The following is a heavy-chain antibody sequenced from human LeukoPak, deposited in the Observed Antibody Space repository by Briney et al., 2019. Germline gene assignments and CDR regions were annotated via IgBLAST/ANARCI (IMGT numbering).Heavy chain of an antibody. CDR1: GFTVSSNY. CDR2: IYSGGST. V-gene: IGHV3-53*01. J-gene: IGHJ3*02. Sequence: PGGSLRLSCAASGFTVSSNYMSWVRQAPGKGLEWVSVIYSGGSTYYADSVKGRFTISRDNSKNTLYLQMNSPRAEDTAVYYCASPAGGSSDAFDIWGQGTMVTVSS. CDR3: ASPAGGSSDAFDI. D-gene: IGHD1-26*01.